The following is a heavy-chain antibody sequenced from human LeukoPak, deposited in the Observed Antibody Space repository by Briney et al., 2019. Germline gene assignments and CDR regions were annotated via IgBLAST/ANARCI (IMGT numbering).Heavy chain of an antibody. CDR2: IYYSGST. J-gene: IGHJ5*02. CDR3: ARQLRIAVAGTWFDP. D-gene: IGHD6-19*01. V-gene: IGHV4-39*01. Sequence: SESLSLTCTVSGGSISSSSYYWGWIRQPPGKGLEWIGSIYYSGSTYYNPNLKSRVTISVDTSKNQFSLKLSSVTAADTAVYYCARQLRIAVAGTWFDPWGQGTLVTVSS. CDR1: GGSISSSSYY.